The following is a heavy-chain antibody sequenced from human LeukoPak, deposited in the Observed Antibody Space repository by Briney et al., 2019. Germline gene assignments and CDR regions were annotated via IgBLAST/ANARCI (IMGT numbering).Heavy chain of an antibody. CDR3: AGLVIRTYYYYGMDV. CDR2: ISSSSSYI. V-gene: IGHV3-21*01. J-gene: IGHJ6*04. CDR1: GFTFSSYS. D-gene: IGHD3-9*01. Sequence: GGSLRLSCAASGFTFSSYSMNWVRQAPGKGLEWVSSISSSSSYIYYADSVKGRFTISRDNAKNSLYLQMNSLRAEDTAVYYCAGLVIRTYYYYGMDVWGKGTAVTVSS.